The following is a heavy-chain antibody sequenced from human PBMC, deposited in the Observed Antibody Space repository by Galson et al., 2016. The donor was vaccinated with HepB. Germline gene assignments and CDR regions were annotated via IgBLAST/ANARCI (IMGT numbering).Heavy chain of an antibody. D-gene: IGHD1-7*01. V-gene: IGHV3-33*01. Sequence: SLRLSCAASGFTFSSYNIHWVRQAPGKGLEWVAVIWYDGSNKYYADSVKGRFTISRDNSKNTLYLQMNSLRAEDTAVYYCARDRTYHWNYVDYFDYWGQGTLVTVPS. CDR2: IWYDGSNK. J-gene: IGHJ4*02. CDR1: GFTFSSYN. CDR3: ARDRTYHWNYVDYFDY.